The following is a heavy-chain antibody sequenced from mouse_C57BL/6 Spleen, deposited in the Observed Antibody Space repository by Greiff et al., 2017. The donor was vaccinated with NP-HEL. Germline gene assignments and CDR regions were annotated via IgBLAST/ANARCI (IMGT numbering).Heavy chain of an antibody. CDR2: ISSGGSYT. V-gene: IGHV5-6*01. Sequence: EVHLVESGGDLVKPGGSLKLSCAASGFTFSSYGMSWVRQTPDKRLEWVATISSGGSYTYYPDSVKGRFTISRDNAKNTLYLHMSSLKSEDTAMYYCAKDYGSTSYWYFDVWGTGTTVTVSS. D-gene: IGHD1-1*01. CDR1: GFTFSSYG. CDR3: AKDYGSTSYWYFDV. J-gene: IGHJ1*03.